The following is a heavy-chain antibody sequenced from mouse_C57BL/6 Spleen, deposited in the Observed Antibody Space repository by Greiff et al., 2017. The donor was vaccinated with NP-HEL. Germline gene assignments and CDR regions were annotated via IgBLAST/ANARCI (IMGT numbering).Heavy chain of an antibody. D-gene: IGHD1-1*01. CDR3: ARGGYGSSYGDY. J-gene: IGHJ2*01. Sequence: VKQSCKASGYTFTSYWMHWGKQRPGRGLEWIGRIDPNSGGTKYNEKFKSKATLTVDKPSSTAYMQLSSLTSEDSAVYYCARGGYGSSYGDYWGQGTTLTVSS. CDR2: IDPNSGGT. CDR1: GYTFTSYW. V-gene: IGHV1-72*01.